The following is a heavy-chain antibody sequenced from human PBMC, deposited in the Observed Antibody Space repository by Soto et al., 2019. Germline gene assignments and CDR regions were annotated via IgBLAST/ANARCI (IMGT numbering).Heavy chain of an antibody. V-gene: IGHV3-23*01. CDR3: AKVEVAALYCYYGMDV. CDR2: ISGSGGST. CDR1: GFTFSSYA. J-gene: IGHJ6*02. D-gene: IGHD6-6*01. Sequence: PGGSLRLSCAASGFTFSSYAMSWVRQAPGKGLEWVSAISGSGGSTYYADSVKGRFTISRDNSKNTLYLQMNSLRAEDTAVYYCAKVEVAALYCYYGMDVWGQGTTVAVSS.